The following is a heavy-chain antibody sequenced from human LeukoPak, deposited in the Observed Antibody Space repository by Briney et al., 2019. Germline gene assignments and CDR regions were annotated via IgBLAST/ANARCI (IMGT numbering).Heavy chain of an antibody. CDR2: INPNSGGT. Sequence: ASVKVSCKASGYTFTGYYMHWVRQAPGQGLEWMGWINPNSGGTNYAQKSQGRVTMTRDTSISTAYMELSRLRSDDTAVYYCARGSFTTFGVVNGGLEDYWGQGTLVTVSS. D-gene: IGHD3-3*01. CDR3: ARGSFTTFGVVNGGLEDY. V-gene: IGHV1-2*02. CDR1: GYTFTGYY. J-gene: IGHJ4*02.